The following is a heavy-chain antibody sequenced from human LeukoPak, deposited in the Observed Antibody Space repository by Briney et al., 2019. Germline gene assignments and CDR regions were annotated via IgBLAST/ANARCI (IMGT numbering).Heavy chain of an antibody. J-gene: IGHJ5*02. V-gene: IGHV1-18*01. Sequence: ASVKVSCKASGYTFTSYGISWVRQAPGQGLEWMGWISAYNGNTNYAQKLQGRVTMTTDTSTSTAYMELRSLRSDDTAVYCCARDRSSSWYRGPNWFDPWGQGTLVTVSS. D-gene: IGHD6-13*01. CDR3: ARDRSSSWYRGPNWFDP. CDR2: ISAYNGNT. CDR1: GYTFTSYG.